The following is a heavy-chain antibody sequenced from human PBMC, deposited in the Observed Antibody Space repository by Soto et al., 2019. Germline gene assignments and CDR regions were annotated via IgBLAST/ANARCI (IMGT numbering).Heavy chain of an antibody. Sequence: PGGSLRLSCAASGFTFSNYGMYWVRQAPGKGLEWVAFISYDGSSKFYADPMKGRHTIFVDTSKNQFSLKLTSVTAADTALYYCARDYFDSSDYTTNWFDPWGQGTLVTVSS. V-gene: IGHV3-30*03. D-gene: IGHD3-22*01. CDR1: GFTFSNYG. J-gene: IGHJ5*02. CDR2: ISYDGSSK. CDR3: ARDYFDSSDYTTNWFDP.